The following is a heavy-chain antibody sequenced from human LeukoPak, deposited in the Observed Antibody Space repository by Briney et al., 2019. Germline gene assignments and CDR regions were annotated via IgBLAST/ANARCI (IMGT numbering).Heavy chain of an antibody. V-gene: IGHV4-34*01. J-gene: IGHJ4*02. CDR3: ASSDYGGNSGADY. Sequence: SETLSLTCAVYGWSFSGYYWSWIRQPPGKGLEWIGEINHSGSTNYNPSLKRRVTISVDTSKNQFSLKLSSVTAADTAVYYCASSDYGGNSGADYWGQGTLVTVSS. CDR1: GWSFSGYY. CDR2: INHSGST. D-gene: IGHD4-23*01.